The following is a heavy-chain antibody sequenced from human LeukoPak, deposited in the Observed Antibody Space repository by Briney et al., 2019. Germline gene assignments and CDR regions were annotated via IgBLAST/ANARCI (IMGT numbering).Heavy chain of an antibody. Sequence: GGSLRLSCAASGLTFRKAWASWVRQAPGKGAGGVGRVKSKTDGGTTDYAAPVKGRFTIARDDSKNTLYLQMNGLKTDDTAVYYCTTAGPSGSYYEIVIYWRQGTLVTVSS. D-gene: IGHD1-26*01. CDR3: TTAGPSGSYYEIVIY. J-gene: IGHJ4*02. CDR2: VKSKTDGGTT. V-gene: IGHV3-15*01. CDR1: GLTFRKAW.